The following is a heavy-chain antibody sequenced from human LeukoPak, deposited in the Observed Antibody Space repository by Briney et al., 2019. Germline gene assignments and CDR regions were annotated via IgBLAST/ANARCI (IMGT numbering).Heavy chain of an antibody. CDR2: ISYDGSNK. J-gene: IGHJ4*02. Sequence: RSLRLSCAASGFTFSSYAIHWVRQAPGKGLEWVAVISYDGSNKYYADSVKGRFTISRDNSKNTLYLQMNSLRAEDTAVYYCARPYDGYDLVPFDYWGQGTLVTVSS. V-gene: IGHV3-30-3*01. CDR3: ARPYDGYDLVPFDY. CDR1: GFTFSSYA. D-gene: IGHD5-12*01.